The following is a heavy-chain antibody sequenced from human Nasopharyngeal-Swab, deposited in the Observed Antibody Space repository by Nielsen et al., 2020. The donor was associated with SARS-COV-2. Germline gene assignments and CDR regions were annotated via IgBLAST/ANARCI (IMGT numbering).Heavy chain of an antibody. D-gene: IGHD6-6*01. Sequence: WISQPPGQGLEWDSVIYSGGSTYYADSVKGRFTISSDNSKNTLYLQMNSLKAEDTDVYYCARGISSSLSWGQGTLVTVSS. CDR3: ARGISSSLS. J-gene: IGHJ5*02. CDR2: IYSGGST. V-gene: IGHV3-53*01.